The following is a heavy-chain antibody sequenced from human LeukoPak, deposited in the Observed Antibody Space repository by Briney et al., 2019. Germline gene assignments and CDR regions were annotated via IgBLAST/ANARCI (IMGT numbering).Heavy chain of an antibody. CDR1: AFIFSSYS. CDR3: ARGLPAKVWKMASHDAFDI. J-gene: IGHJ3*02. D-gene: IGHD5-24*01. Sequence: GGSLILSCAASAFIFSSYSMKWVRQAPGKGLEGVSSIISSSSYIYYADSVKCRFTISRDNAKNSLYLQTNSLRAEDTAVYYCARGLPAKVWKMASHDAFDIWGQGTMVTVSS. V-gene: IGHV3-21*01. CDR2: IISSSSYI.